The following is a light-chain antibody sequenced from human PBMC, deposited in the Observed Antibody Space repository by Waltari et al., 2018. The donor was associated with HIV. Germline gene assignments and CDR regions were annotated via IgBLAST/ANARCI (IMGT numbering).Light chain of an antibody. CDR3: QQRKYWPPIT. J-gene: IGKJ5*01. Sequence: EVVLTQSPVTLSLSPGERATLSCRASQSISIYLAWYQQKPGQAPRLLIYDASNRATGIPARFSGSGSGTDFTLTISSLEPEDFAVYYCQQRKYWPPITFGQGTRLEIK. CDR2: DAS. V-gene: IGKV3-11*01. CDR1: QSISIY.